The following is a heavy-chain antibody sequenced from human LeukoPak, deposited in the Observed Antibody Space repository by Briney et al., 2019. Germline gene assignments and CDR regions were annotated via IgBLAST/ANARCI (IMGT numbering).Heavy chain of an antibody. CDR2: ISGSSEST. CDR3: ARDNGGSGWVH. Sequence: GGSLRLSCAASGFTFSKYAMSWVRQAPGKGLEWVSVISGSSESTYYADSVKGRFTISRDNAKNSLYLQMNSLRAEDTAVYYCARDNGGSGWVHWGQGTLVTVSS. CDR1: GFTFSKYA. V-gene: IGHV3-23*01. D-gene: IGHD6-19*01. J-gene: IGHJ4*02.